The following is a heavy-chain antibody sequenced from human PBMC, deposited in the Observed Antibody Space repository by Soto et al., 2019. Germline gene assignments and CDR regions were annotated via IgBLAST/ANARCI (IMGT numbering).Heavy chain of an antibody. CDR2: IYYSGST. J-gene: IGHJ6*02. D-gene: IGHD6-6*01. V-gene: IGHV4-39*01. Sequence: QLQLQESGPGLVKPSETLSLTCTVSGGSISSSSYYWGWIRQPPGKGLEWIGSIYYSGSTYYNPSLKSRVTLSVDTSKNQFSLKLSSVTAADTAVYYCASPLLAARSQRSLGMDVWGQGTTVTVSS. CDR3: ASPLLAARSQRSLGMDV. CDR1: GGSISSSSYY.